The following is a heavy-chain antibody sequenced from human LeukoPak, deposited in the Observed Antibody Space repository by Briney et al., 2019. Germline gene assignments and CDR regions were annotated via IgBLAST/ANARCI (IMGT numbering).Heavy chain of an antibody. CDR2: ISSSSSYI. Sequence: GGSLRLSCAASGFTFSSYSMNWVRQAPGKGLEWVSSISSSSSYIYYADSVKGRFTISRDNAKNSLYLQMNSLRAEDTAVYYCARDLGPAAINSQHWGQGTLVTVSS. D-gene: IGHD2-2*02. V-gene: IGHV3-21*04. J-gene: IGHJ1*01. CDR3: ARDLGPAAINSQH. CDR1: GFTFSSYS.